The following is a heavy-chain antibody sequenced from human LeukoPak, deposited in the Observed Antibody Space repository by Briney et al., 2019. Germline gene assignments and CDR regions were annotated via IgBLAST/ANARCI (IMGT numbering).Heavy chain of an antibody. J-gene: IGHJ4*02. CDR1: YGSFSGYY. Sequence: SETLSLTHAVFYGSFSGYYWSLIRPPPGKGLEWIGEITSSGRTNYSPSLKSRATLSVDTSKNQFSLKLSSVTAADTAVYDCARVDSTNWYEYRGYFDYWGQGTLVTVSS. V-gene: IGHV4-34*01. D-gene: IGHD6-13*01. CDR3: ARVDSTNWYEYRGYFDY. CDR2: ITSSGRT.